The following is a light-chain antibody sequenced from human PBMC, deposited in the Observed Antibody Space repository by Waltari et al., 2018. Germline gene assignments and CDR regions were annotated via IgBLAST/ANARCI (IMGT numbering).Light chain of an antibody. CDR3: QQYYSPPPLFT. V-gene: IGKV4-1*01. Sequence: DIVMIQSPDSLAVSLGERATINCKSSQTVLDSSNNRNYLAWYQQKPGQPPKLLIYWASSRESGVPDRFSGSGSGTDFTLTITSLQAEDVAVYYCQQYYSPPPLFTFGPGTKVDIK. CDR2: WAS. J-gene: IGKJ3*01. CDR1: QTVLDSSNNRNY.